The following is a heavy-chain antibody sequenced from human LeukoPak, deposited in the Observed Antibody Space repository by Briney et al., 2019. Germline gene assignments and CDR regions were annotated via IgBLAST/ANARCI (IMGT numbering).Heavy chain of an antibody. CDR3: ARHPRPAIHWYFDL. D-gene: IGHD3-3*01. Sequence: SETLSLTCTVSGDSISHYYWSWVRRLPGKELEWIGYIYPGGSTDYSPSLKSRVTISLDTSKNQFSLNLKSVTAADTAVYYCARHPRPAIHWYFDLWGRGTLVTVSS. CDR2: IYPGGST. CDR1: GDSISHYY. V-gene: IGHV4-4*09. J-gene: IGHJ2*01.